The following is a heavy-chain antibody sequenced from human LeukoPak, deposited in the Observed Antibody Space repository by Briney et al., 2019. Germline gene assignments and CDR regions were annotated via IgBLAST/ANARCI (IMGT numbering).Heavy chain of an antibody. Sequence: PGGSLRLSRAASGFTFSSYAMSWVRQAPGKGLEWVSAISGSGGSTYYADSVKGRFTISRDNSKNTLYLQMNSLRAEDTAVYYCANSPSATVTTLFNYWGQGTLVTVSS. CDR2: ISGSGGST. CDR1: GFTFSSYA. CDR3: ANSPSATVTTLFNY. J-gene: IGHJ4*02. D-gene: IGHD4-17*01. V-gene: IGHV3-23*01.